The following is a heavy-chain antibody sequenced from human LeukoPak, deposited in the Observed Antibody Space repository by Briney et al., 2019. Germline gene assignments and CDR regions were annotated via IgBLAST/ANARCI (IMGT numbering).Heavy chain of an antibody. CDR1: GFTFSNYW. CDR2: INQDGSEE. CDR3: VRDGGVSGYDLLDY. J-gene: IGHJ4*02. Sequence: GGSLRLSSAASGFTFSNYWMSWVRHAPGKGLEWAAHINQDGSEEHYMDSVKARFIISRDNAKNSLSLQMDSLRAEDTAVYYCVRDGGVSGYDLLDYWGQGTLVTVSS. V-gene: IGHV3-7*01. D-gene: IGHD5-12*01.